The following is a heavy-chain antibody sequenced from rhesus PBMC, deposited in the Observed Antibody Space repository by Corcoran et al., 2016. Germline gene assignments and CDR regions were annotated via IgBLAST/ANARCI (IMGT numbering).Heavy chain of an antibody. CDR2: INGNSGST. J-gene: IGHJ6*01. V-gene: IGHV4-80*01. Sequence: QVQLQESGPGLVKPSETLSLTCAVSGGSFSSYWWSWIRQPPGKGLEWIGEINGNSGSTNYNPSLKSRVTMSKDASKNQFSLKLSSVTAADTAVYYCARYDEYGLDSWGQGVVVTVSS. CDR1: GGSFSSYW. CDR3: ARYDEYGLDS. D-gene: IGHD3-9*01.